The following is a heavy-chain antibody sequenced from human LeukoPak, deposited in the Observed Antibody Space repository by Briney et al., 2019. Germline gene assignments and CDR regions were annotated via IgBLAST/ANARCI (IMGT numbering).Heavy chain of an antibody. Sequence: GASVKVSCKASGFTFSIYGITWVRQAPGQGLEWLGWISPKNNNTNYAQKFQGRVTMTTDTSTSIAYMDLRGLRSDDTAVYYCARLCLSGYSSSWYYFDIWGQGALVTVSS. D-gene: IGHD6-13*01. V-gene: IGHV1-18*01. J-gene: IGHJ4*02. CDR1: GFTFSIYG. CDR2: ISPKNNNT. CDR3: ARLCLSGYSSSWYYFDI.